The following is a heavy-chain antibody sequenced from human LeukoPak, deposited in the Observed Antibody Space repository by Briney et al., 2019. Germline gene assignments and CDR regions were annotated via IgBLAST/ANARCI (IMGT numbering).Heavy chain of an antibody. Sequence: ASVKVSCKASGYTFTSYGFTWVRQAPGQELEWMRWMNPKSGNTGYGQKFQGRVTMTRVTSITTAYMELRSLRSDDTAVYYCTKASLAFGTKYFDPWGQGTLVTVSS. CDR2: MNPKSGNT. CDR3: TKASLAFGTKYFDP. J-gene: IGHJ5*02. V-gene: IGHV1-8*02. CDR1: GYTFTSYG. D-gene: IGHD3-10*01.